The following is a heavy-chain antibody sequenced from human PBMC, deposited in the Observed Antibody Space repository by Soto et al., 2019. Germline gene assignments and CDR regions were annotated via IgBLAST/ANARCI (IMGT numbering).Heavy chain of an antibody. V-gene: IGHV1-46*03. J-gene: IGHJ5*02. Sequence: ASVKVSCKASGYSFATSYMHWVRQAPGQGLEWMGIINANGGTTNYAQKFQGRVTMTRDTSTSTVYMELSSLRSDDTAVYFCARGLYGDEIDPWGQATLVTVSS. CDR2: INANGGTT. CDR1: GYSFATSY. CDR3: ARGLYGDEIDP. D-gene: IGHD4-17*01.